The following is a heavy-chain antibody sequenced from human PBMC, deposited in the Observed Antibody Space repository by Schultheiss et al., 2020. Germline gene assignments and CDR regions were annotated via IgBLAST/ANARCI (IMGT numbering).Heavy chain of an antibody. Sequence: GGSLRLSCAASGFTFSSYAMSWVRQAPGKGLEWVSAISGSGGSTYYADSVKGRFTISRDNSRNTLYLQMNSLRAEDTAVYYCARDNTAAVFTHYYYYPVDVWVKGTTVTVS. CDR3: ARDNTAAVFTHYYYYPVDV. CDR1: GFTFSSYA. CDR2: ISGSGGST. D-gene: IGHD6-13*01. V-gene: IGHV3-23*01. J-gene: IGHJ6*01.